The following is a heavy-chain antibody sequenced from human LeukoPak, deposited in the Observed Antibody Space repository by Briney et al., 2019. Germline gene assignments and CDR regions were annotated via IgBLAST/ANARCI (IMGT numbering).Heavy chain of an antibody. CDR3: ARVGRLLWFGELYYFDY. J-gene: IGHJ4*02. CDR1: GFTFSSYW. CDR2: IKQDGSEK. V-gene: IGHV3-7*01. D-gene: IGHD3-10*01. Sequence: PGGSLRLSCAAPGFTFSSYWMSWVRQAPGKGLEWVANIKQDGSEKYYVDSVKGRSTISRDNAKNSLYLQMNSLRAEDTAVYYCARVGRLLWFGELYYFDYWGQGTLVTVSS.